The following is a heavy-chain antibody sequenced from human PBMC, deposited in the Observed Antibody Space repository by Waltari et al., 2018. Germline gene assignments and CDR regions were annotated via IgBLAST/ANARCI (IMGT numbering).Heavy chain of an antibody. CDR3: ARISMTTVTTGAFDI. CDR2: IYYSGST. D-gene: IGHD4-17*01. Sequence: QVQLQESGPGLVKPSETLSLTCTVSGGSISSHYWSWIRQPPGKGLEWIGYIYYSGSTNYNPSLKSRVTISVDTSKNQFSLKLSSVTAADTAVYYCARISMTTVTTGAFDIWGQGTMVTVSS. CDR1: GGSISSHY. J-gene: IGHJ3*02. V-gene: IGHV4-59*11.